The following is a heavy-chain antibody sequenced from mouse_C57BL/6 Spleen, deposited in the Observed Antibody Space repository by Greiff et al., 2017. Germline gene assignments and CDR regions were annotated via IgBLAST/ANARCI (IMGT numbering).Heavy chain of an antibody. CDR3: ARGDGSPLWAMDD. J-gene: IGHJ4*01. CDR1: GYAFSSYW. V-gene: IGHV1-80*01. D-gene: IGHD1-1*02. CDR2: IYPGVGDP. Sequence: QVHVKQSGAELVKPGASVKISCKASGYAFSSYWMNWAKQRPGKGLEWNGQIYPGVGDPNYNGKFKGKATLTADKSSSTAYMQLSSLTSEDSAVYFCARGDGSPLWAMDDWGQGTSVTVSS.